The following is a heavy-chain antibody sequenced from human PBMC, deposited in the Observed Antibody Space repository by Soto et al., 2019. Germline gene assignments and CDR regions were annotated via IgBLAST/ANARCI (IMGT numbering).Heavy chain of an antibody. V-gene: IGHV4-30-4*01. CDR3: ARYTVTTKGWFDP. CDR1: GASISSGNYY. J-gene: IGHJ5*02. D-gene: IGHD4-17*01. Sequence: SETLSLTCTVFGASISSGNYYWSWIRQAPGKGLEWIGYIYYSGSTYYNPSLKSQVTISGDTSKNQFSLKLTTVTAADTAFYYCARYTVTTKGWFDPWGQGTLVTVSS. CDR2: IYYSGST.